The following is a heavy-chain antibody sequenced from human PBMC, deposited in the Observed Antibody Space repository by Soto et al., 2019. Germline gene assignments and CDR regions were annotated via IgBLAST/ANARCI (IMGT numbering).Heavy chain of an antibody. CDR3: ARVVSGDYVYFQH. J-gene: IGHJ1*01. D-gene: IGHD2-21*02. CDR2: IYYSGST. Sequence: PSETLSLTCTVSGGSISSGDYYWSWIRQPPGKGLEWIGYIYYSGSTYYNPSLKSRVTISVDTSKNQFSLKLSSVTAADTAVYYCARVVSGDYVYFQHWGQGTLVTVSS. V-gene: IGHV4-30-4*01. CDR1: GGSISSGDYY.